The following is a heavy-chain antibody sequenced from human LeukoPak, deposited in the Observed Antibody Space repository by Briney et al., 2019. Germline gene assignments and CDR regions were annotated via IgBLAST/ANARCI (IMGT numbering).Heavy chain of an antibody. CDR1: GFTVSSNY. V-gene: IGHV3-53*01. CDR3: AKKGYYDGSGYYMYYFDH. D-gene: IGHD3-22*01. Sequence: GGSLRLSCAASGFTVSSNYMSWVRQAPGKGLEWVSVIYSGGSTYYADSVKGRFTISRDNAENSLYLQMNSLRAEDTAVYYCAKKGYYDGSGYYMYYFDHWGQGTLVTVSS. J-gene: IGHJ4*02. CDR2: IYSGGST.